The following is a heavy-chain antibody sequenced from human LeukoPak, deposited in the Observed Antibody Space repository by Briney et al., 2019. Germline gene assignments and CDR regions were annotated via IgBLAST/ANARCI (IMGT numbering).Heavy chain of an antibody. CDR1: GFTFSSYW. CDR2: INSDGSST. V-gene: IGHV3-74*01. D-gene: IGHD3-16*01. Sequence: GSLRLSCAASGFTFSSYWMHWVRQAPGKGLVWVSRINSDGSSTSYADSVKGRFTISRDNAKNTLYLQMNSLRAEDTAVYYCASGGVFDAFDIWGQGTMVTVSS. CDR3: ASGGVFDAFDI. J-gene: IGHJ3*02.